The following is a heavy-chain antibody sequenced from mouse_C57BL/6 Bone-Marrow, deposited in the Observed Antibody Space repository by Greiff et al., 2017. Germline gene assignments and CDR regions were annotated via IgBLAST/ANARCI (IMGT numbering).Heavy chain of an antibody. V-gene: IGHV1-64*01. CDR1: GYTFTSYW. J-gene: IGHJ2*01. Sequence: VQLQQPGAELVKPGASVKLSCKASGYTFTSYWMHWVKQRPGQGLEWIGMIHPNSGSTNYNEKFKSKATLTVDKSSSTAYMQLSSLTSEDSAVXYSARDKGYYQYYFDYWGQGTTLTVSS. CDR3: ARDKGYYQYYFDY. CDR2: IHPNSGST. D-gene: IGHD2-3*01.